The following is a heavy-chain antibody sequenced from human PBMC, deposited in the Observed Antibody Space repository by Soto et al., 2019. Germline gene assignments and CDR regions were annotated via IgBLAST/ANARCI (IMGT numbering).Heavy chain of an antibody. V-gene: IGHV3-7*01. CDR2: IKQDGSEK. CDR1: GFTFSSYW. Sequence: PGGSLRLSCAASGFTFSSYWMSWVRQAPGKGLEWVANIKQDGSEKYYVDSVKGRFTISRDNAKNSLYLQMNSLRAEDTAVYYCARIGPIGYCSGGSCLFDYWGQGTLVTVSS. J-gene: IGHJ4*02. D-gene: IGHD2-15*01. CDR3: ARIGPIGYCSGGSCLFDY.